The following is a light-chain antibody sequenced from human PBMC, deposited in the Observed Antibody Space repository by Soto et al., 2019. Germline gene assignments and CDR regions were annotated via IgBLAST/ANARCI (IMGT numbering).Light chain of an antibody. J-gene: IGKJ1*01. V-gene: IGKV3-20*01. CDR3: QQYGSTPLT. Sequence: EIVLTQSPGTLSLSPGERTTLSCRASQSVRSTYLAWYQQRPGQAPRLLIYGATSRATGIPDRFQGSGSGTDFTLTICRLEPEDFAVYFCQQYGSTPLTFGQGTKV. CDR1: QSVRSTY. CDR2: GAT.